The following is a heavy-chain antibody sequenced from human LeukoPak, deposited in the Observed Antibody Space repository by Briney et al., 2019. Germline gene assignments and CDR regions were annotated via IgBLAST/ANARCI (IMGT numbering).Heavy chain of an antibody. CDR2: IYYSGST. CDR1: GGSISSYY. Sequence: SETLSLTCTVSGGSISSYYWSWIRQPPGKGLEWIGYIYYSGSTNYNPSLKSRVTISVDTSKNQFSLKLSSVTATDTAVYYCARDLRSITMIAGAFDIWGQGTMVTVSS. D-gene: IGHD3-22*01. CDR3: ARDLRSITMIAGAFDI. J-gene: IGHJ3*02. V-gene: IGHV4-59*01.